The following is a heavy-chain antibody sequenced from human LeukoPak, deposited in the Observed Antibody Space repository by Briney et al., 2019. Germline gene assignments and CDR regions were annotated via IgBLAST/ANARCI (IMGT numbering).Heavy chain of an antibody. V-gene: IGHV3-48*03. CDR1: GFTFSAYA. CDR3: ARVYSSSSGKGMDV. CDR2: ISSSGSTI. J-gene: IGHJ6*02. Sequence: GGSLRLSCAVSGFTFSAYAMNWVRQAPGKGLEWVSYISSSGSTIYYADSVKGRFTISRDNAKNSLYLQMNSLRAEDTAIYYCARVYSSSSGKGMDVWGQGTTVTVSS. D-gene: IGHD6-6*01.